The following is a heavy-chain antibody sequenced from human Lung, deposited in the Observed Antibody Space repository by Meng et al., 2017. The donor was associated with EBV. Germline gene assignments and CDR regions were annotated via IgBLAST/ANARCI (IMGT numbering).Heavy chain of an antibody. Sequence: QWQLQESGSGLVKPSQTLSLTCAVSGGSISSGGYSWSWIRQPPGKGLEWIGYIYYSGSTYYNPSLKSLVTISVDTSKNQFSLKLSSVTAADTAVYYCARVVAGRYNWFDPWGQGTLVTVSS. V-gene: IGHV4-30-2*05. J-gene: IGHJ5*02. CDR1: GGSISSGGYS. CDR3: ARVVAGRYNWFDP. CDR2: IYYSGST. D-gene: IGHD6-6*01.